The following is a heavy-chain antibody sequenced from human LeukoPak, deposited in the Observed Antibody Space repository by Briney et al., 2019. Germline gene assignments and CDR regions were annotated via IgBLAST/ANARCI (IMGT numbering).Heavy chain of an antibody. J-gene: IGHJ6*02. CDR2: ISSSSSYI. V-gene: IGHV3-21*01. CDR3: AGSLCGGDCLFPFYGMDV. Sequence: GGSLRLSCAASGFTFSSYSMNWVRQAPGKGLEWDSSISSSSSYIYYADSVKGRFTISRDNAKNSLYLQMNSLRAEDTAVYYCAGSLCGGDCLFPFYGMDVWGQGTTVTVSS. CDR1: GFTFSSYS. D-gene: IGHD2-21*02.